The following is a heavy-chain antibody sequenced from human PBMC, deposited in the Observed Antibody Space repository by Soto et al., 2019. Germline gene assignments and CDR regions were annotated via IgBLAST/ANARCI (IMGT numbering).Heavy chain of an antibody. Sequence: QVQLVESGGGVVQPGRSLRLSCAASGFTFSSYGMHWVRQAPGKGLEWVAVIWYDGSNKYYADSVKGRFTISRDNSKNTLYLQMNSLRGEDTAVYYCARDSALRFLEWSPGYYYYWDVWGKGPTVTVSS. CDR3: ARDSALRFLEWSPGYYYYWDV. D-gene: IGHD3-3*01. CDR1: GFTFSSYG. V-gene: IGHV3-33*01. J-gene: IGHJ6*03. CDR2: IWYDGSNK.